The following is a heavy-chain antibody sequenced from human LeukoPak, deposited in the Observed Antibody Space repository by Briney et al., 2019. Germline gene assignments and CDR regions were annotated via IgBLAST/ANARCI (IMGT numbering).Heavy chain of an antibody. V-gene: IGHV3-74*01. Sequence: PGGSLRLSCATSGFTFTSYWMHWVRQVPGKGLVWVSRVNNDGSSTIYADSVKGRFTISRDNAENTLYLQMNSLKADDTAVYYCTRGAGTGWRFDSWGQGTLVTVSS. CDR2: VNNDGSST. CDR1: GFTFTSYW. CDR3: TRGAGTGWRFDS. J-gene: IGHJ4*02. D-gene: IGHD6-19*01.